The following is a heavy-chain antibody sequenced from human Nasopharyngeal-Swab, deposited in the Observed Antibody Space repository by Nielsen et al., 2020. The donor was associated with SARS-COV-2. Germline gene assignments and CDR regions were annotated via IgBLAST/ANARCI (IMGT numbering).Heavy chain of an antibody. CDR2: IKSKTDGGAT. D-gene: IGHD4-17*01. J-gene: IGHJ6*02. CDR3: TTYYGDSHSYFYYHAMDV. Sequence: GESLKISCAASGLTFRNAWMNWVRQVPGRGLEWVGRIKSKTDGGATDYAAPVKGRFSISRDDSKNTIYVQMISLKTEDTAVYYCTTYYGDSHSYFYYHAMDVWGQGTTVTVSS. V-gene: IGHV3-15*01. CDR1: GLTFRNAW.